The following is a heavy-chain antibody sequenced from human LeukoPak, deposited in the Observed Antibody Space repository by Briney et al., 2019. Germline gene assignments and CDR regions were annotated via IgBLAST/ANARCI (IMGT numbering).Heavy chain of an antibody. CDR1: GGTFSSYA. CDR2: IIPILGIA. CDR3: AREHYDILTGYYGLDAFDI. J-gene: IGHJ3*02. V-gene: IGHV1-69*04. D-gene: IGHD3-9*01. Sequence: SVKVSCKASGGTFSSYAISWVRQAPGQGLEWMGRIIPILGIANYAQKLQGRVTITADKSTSTAYMELSSLRSEDTAVYYCAREHYDILTGYYGLDAFDIWGQGTMVTVSS.